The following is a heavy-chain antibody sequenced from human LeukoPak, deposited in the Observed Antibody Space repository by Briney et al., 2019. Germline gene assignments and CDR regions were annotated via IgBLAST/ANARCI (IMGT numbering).Heavy chain of an antibody. CDR2: VRYDGSNK. Sequence: GGSLRLSCAASGFTFSSHGMXXVRQTPGKGXXXVAAVRYDGSNKYYADSVKGRLTISRDNSKNTLYLQMNSLRAEDTAVYYCARTGGRDGYGFDYWGQGTLVTVSP. J-gene: IGHJ4*02. V-gene: IGHV3-33*01. CDR1: GFTFSSHG. CDR3: ARTGGRDGYGFDY. D-gene: IGHD5-24*01.